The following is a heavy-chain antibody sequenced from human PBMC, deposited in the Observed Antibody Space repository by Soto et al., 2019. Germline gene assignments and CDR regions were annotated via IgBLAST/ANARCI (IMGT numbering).Heavy chain of an antibody. CDR3: ARGNYGDDAFDI. CDR1: GFTFSSYS. J-gene: IGHJ3*02. D-gene: IGHD4-17*01. Sequence: AGSLRLSCAASGFTFSSYSMNWVRQAPGKGLEWVSSISSSSSYIYYADSVKGRFTISRDNAKNSLYLQMNSLRAEDTAVYYSARGNYGDDAFDIWGQGTMVTVSS. V-gene: IGHV3-21*01. CDR2: ISSSSSYI.